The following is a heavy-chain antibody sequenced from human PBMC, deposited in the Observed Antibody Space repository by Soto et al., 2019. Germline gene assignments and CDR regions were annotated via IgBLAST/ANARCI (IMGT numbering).Heavy chain of an antibody. Sequence: SQTLSLTCAISGDNVSSDSAAWNWIRQSPSRGLEWLGRTYYRSQWYNDYAISEKSRITINPDTAKNQFSLQLNPVTPEDTAVYYCARENDFLFGYWGQGTLVTVSS. CDR2: TYYRSQWYN. CDR3: ARENDFLFGY. J-gene: IGHJ4*02. V-gene: IGHV6-1*01. CDR1: GDNVSSDSAA. D-gene: IGHD2-21*02.